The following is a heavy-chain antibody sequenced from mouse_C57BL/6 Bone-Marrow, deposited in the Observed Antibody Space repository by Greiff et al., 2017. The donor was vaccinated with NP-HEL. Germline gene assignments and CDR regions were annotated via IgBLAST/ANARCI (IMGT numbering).Heavy chain of an antibody. CDR1: GYTFTSSG. CDR2: IYPRSGNT. D-gene: IGHD1-1*01. J-gene: IGHJ4*01. CDR3: ANYITTVGYYAMDY. V-gene: IGHV1-81*01. Sequence: QVQLQQSGAELARPGASVKLSCKASGYTFTSSGISWVKQRTGQGLEWIGEIYPRSGNTYYNEKFKGKATLTADKSSSTAYMELRSLTSEDSAVYFCANYITTVGYYAMDYWGQGTSVTVSS.